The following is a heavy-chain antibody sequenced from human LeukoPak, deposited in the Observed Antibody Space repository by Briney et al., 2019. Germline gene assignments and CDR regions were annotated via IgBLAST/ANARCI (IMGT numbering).Heavy chain of an antibody. D-gene: IGHD3-9*01. CDR2: IKQDRSER. CDR1: VFPFTTYW. V-gene: IGHV3-7*01. CDR3: ARDRYDLVIGYNDAFDL. J-gene: IGHJ3*01. Sequence: GRSLRLSCAASVFPFTTYWMSWVRQAPGKGLEWLASIKQDRSERYYVDSVRGRFTISRDNAQTSVYLQMTRLRAEDTAVYYGARDRYDLVIGYNDAFDLWGQGTIVTVSS.